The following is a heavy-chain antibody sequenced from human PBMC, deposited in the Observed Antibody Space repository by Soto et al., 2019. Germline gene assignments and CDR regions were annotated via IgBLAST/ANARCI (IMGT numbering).Heavy chain of an antibody. J-gene: IGHJ6*02. CDR2: IIPIFGTA. CDR1: GGTFSSYA. Sequence: GASVKVSCKASGGTFSSYAISWVRQAPGQGLEWMGGIIPIFGTANYAQKFQGRVTITADESTSTAYMELSSLRSEDTAVYYCARDREYSSSSMYYGMDVWGQGTTVTVSS. D-gene: IGHD6-6*01. CDR3: ARDREYSSSSMYYGMDV. V-gene: IGHV1-69*13.